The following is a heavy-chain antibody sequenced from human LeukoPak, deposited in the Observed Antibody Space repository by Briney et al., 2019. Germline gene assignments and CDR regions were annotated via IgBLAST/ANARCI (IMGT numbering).Heavy chain of an antibody. CDR3: ARYDFNKFFDY. CDR1: GGSFSGYY. V-gene: IGHV4-34*01. J-gene: IGHJ4*02. CDR2: INHSGST. D-gene: IGHD3-3*01. Sequence: SETLSLTCAVYGGSFSGYYWSWIRQPPGKGLEWIGEINHSGSTNYNPSLKSRVTISVDTSKNQFSLKLSSVTAADTAVYYCARYDFNKFFDYWGQGTPVTVSS.